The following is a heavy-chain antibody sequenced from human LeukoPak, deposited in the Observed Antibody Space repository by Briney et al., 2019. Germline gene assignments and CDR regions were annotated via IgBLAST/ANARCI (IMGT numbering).Heavy chain of an antibody. J-gene: IGHJ4*02. CDR1: GFTFKFYS. Sequence: GGSLRLSCAASGFTFKFYSMNWVRQAPGKGLEWVSYISTNTTTIYYADSVKGRFTISRDNAKNSLYLQMNSLRVEDTAVYYCAKDRVFELWFEEASPYYFDYWGQGTLVTVSS. CDR3: AKDRVFELWFEEASPYYFDY. V-gene: IGHV3-48*01. D-gene: IGHD3-10*01. CDR2: ISTNTTTI.